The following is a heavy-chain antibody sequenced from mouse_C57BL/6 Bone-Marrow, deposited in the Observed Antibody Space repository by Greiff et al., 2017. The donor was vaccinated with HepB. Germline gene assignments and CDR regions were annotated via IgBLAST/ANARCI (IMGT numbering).Heavy chain of an antibody. V-gene: IGHV14-4*01. CDR2: IDPENGDT. CDR1: GFNIKDDY. Sequence: VQLKESGAELVRPGASVKLSCTASGFNIKDDYMHWVKQRPEQGLEWIGWIDPENGDTEYASKFQGKATITADTSSNTAYLQLSSLTSEDTAVYYYGSSYEYFDVWGTGTTVTVSS. D-gene: IGHD1-1*01. CDR3: GSSYEYFDV. J-gene: IGHJ1*03.